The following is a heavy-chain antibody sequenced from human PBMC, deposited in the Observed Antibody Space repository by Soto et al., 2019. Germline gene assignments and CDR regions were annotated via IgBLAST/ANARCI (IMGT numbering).Heavy chain of an antibody. CDR2: INHSGST. V-gene: IGHV4-34*01. D-gene: IGHD7-27*01. J-gene: IGHJ6*02. CDR3: ARPGFYYGMDV. Sequence: PSETLSLTCAVYGGSFSGYYWSWIRQPPGKGLEWIGEINHSGSTNYNPSLKSRVTISVDTSKNQFSLKLSSVTAADTAVYYCARPGFYYGMDVWGQGTTVTVSS. CDR1: GGSFSGYY.